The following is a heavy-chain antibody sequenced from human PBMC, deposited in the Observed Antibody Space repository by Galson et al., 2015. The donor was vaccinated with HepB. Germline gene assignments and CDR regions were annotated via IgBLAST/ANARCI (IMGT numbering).Heavy chain of an antibody. Sequence: LRLSCAASGFTFGSYWMTWVRQAPGKGLEWVANIKHDGSEKYYVDSVKGRFTISRDNAKNSLYLQMNSLRAEDTAVYYCARSHSSSWFGDPSFDYWGQGTLVTVSS. CDR1: GFTFGSYW. V-gene: IGHV3-7*01. D-gene: IGHD6-13*01. J-gene: IGHJ4*02. CDR3: ARSHSSSWFGDPSFDY. CDR2: IKHDGSEK.